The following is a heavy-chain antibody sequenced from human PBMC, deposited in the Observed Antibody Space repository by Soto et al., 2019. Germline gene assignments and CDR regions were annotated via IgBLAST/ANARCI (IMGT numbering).Heavy chain of an antibody. CDR2: ISAYNGNT. CDR3: ARDWSRLMVRGVIDY. D-gene: IGHD3-10*01. Sequence: QVQLVQSGAEVKKPGASVKVSCNASGYTFTSYGISWVRQAPGQGLEWMGWISAYNGNTNYAQKLQGRVTMTTDTSTSTAYMELRRLRSDDAAVYYCARDWSRLMVRGVIDYWGQGTLVTVSS. V-gene: IGHV1-18*04. CDR1: GYTFTSYG. J-gene: IGHJ4*02.